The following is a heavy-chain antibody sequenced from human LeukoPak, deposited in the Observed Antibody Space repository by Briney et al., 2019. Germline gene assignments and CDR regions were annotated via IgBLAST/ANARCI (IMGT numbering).Heavy chain of an antibody. J-gene: IGHJ4*02. V-gene: IGHV3-30*18. Sequence: PGRSLRLSCAASGFTFSSYGMHWVRQAPGKGLEWVAVISYDGSNKYYADSVKGRFTISRDNSKNTLYLQMNSLRAEDTAVYYCAKDERRGYSYGYFDYWGQGTLVTVSS. CDR3: AKDERRGYSYGYFDY. CDR1: GFTFSSYG. D-gene: IGHD5-18*01. CDR2: ISYDGSNK.